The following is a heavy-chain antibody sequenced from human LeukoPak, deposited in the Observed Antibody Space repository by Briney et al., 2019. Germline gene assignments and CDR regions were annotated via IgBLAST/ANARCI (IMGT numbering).Heavy chain of an antibody. J-gene: IGHJ4*02. CDR3: ARETYYYDSSGYSLGGFDY. Sequence: PGGSLRFSCAASGFTFSSYAMPWVRQAPGKGLEWVAVISYDGSNKYYADSVKGRFTISRDNSKNTLYLQMNSLRAEDTAVYYCARETYYYDSSGYSLGGFDYWGQGTLVTVSS. V-gene: IGHV3-30-3*01. D-gene: IGHD3-22*01. CDR2: ISYDGSNK. CDR1: GFTFSSYA.